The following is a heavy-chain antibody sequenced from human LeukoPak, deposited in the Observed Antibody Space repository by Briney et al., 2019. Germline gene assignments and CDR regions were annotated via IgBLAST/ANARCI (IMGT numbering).Heavy chain of an antibody. CDR3: ARAGRFGELASFDY. V-gene: IGHV3-53*05. D-gene: IGHD3-10*01. CDR1: GFTVSSNY. Sequence: GGSLRLSCAASGFTVSSNYMSWVRQAPGKGLEWVSVIYSGGSTYYADSVKGRFTISRDNSKNTLYLQMNSLRAEDTAVYYCARAGRFGELASFDYWGQGTLVTVSS. CDR2: IYSGGST. J-gene: IGHJ4*02.